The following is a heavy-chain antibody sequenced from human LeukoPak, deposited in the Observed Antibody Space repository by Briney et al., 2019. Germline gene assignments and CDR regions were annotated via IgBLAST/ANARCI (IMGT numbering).Heavy chain of an antibody. CDR3: ARACRLRFLEWLLRNSNWFDP. V-gene: IGHV4-34*01. Sequence: SETLSLTCAVYGGSFSGYYWSWIRQPPGKGLEWIGEINHSGSTNYNPSLKSRVTISVDTSKNQFSLKLGSVTAADTAVYYCARACRLRFLEWLLRNSNWFDPWGQGTLVTVSS. J-gene: IGHJ5*02. CDR1: GGSFSGYY. D-gene: IGHD3-3*01. CDR2: INHSGST.